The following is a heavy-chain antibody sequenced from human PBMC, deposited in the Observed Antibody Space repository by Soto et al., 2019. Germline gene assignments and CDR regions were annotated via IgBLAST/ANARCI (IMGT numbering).Heavy chain of an antibody. CDR3: ARQVPPGYSSD. V-gene: IGHV1-8*01. Sequence: ASVKVSCKASGYTFTSYDIHWVRQAPGQGLEWVGWINPTSEYTAHAQKFQVRVTLTREISTATAYMELSSLTSEDTAVYFCARQVPPGYSSDWAPGTQVTVSS. J-gene: IGHJ4*02. D-gene: IGHD2-15*01. CDR2: INPTSEYT. CDR1: GYTFTSYD.